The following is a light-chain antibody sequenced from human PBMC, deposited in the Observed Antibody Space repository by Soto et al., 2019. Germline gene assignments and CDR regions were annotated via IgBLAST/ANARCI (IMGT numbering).Light chain of an antibody. V-gene: IGLV2-14*01. CDR2: DVS. J-gene: IGLJ2*01. Sequence: QSALPHPASVYVSPVQWITISCTGTSSDVGGYNYVSWYQQHPGKAPKLMIYDVSKRPSGVANRFSGSKSGNTASLTISGLEADDEPDYDCRSYTGSSTLVVFGGGTKLTVL. CDR3: RSYTGSSTLVV. CDR1: SSDVGGYNY.